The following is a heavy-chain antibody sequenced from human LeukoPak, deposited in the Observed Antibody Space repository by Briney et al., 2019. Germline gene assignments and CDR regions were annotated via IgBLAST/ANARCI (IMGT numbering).Heavy chain of an antibody. J-gene: IGHJ4*02. V-gene: IGHV3-30-3*01. Sequence: PGGSLRLSCAASGFTFSSYAMHWVRQAPGKGLEWVAGISYDGSNKYYADSVKGRFTISRDNSKNTLYLQMNSLRAEDTAVYYCARDSPERYYGSGSHFDYWGQGTLVTVSS. CDR2: ISYDGSNK. CDR1: GFTFSSYA. D-gene: IGHD3-10*01. CDR3: ARDSPERYYGSGSHFDY.